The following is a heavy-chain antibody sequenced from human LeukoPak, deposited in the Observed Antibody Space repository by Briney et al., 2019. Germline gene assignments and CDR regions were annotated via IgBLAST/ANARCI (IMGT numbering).Heavy chain of an antibody. V-gene: IGHV4-4*02. CDR2: IYHSGST. CDR3: ARASVGLYDILTGEFDY. CDR1: GCSISSSNW. Sequence: PSGTLSLTCAVSGCSISSSNWWSWVRQPPGKGLEWIGEIYHSGSTNYNPSLKSRVTISVDKSKNQFTLKLSSVTAADTAVYYCARASVGLYDILTGEFDYWGQGTLVTVSS. J-gene: IGHJ4*02. D-gene: IGHD3-9*01.